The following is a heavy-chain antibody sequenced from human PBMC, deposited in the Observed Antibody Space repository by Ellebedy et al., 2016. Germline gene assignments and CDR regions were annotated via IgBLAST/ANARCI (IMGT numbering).Heavy chain of an antibody. CDR1: GYTFTSYG. V-gene: IGHV1-2*02. CDR3: ARDGDTMITSEPVDWYFDL. CDR2: INPRSGGT. J-gene: IGHJ2*01. D-gene: IGHD3-22*01. Sequence: ASVKVSCXASGYTFTSYGLTWVRQAPGQGLEWMGWINPRSGGTNYVQKFQGRVTMTRDTSISTAYMEVSSLRSGDTAVYFCARDGDTMITSEPVDWYFDLWGRGTLVTVSS.